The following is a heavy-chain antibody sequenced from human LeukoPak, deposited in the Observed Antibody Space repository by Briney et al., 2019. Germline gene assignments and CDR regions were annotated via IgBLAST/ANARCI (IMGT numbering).Heavy chain of an antibody. CDR2: IYYSGTT. D-gene: IGHD3-3*01. V-gene: IGHV4-59*01. CDR1: GGSISPYY. Sequence: SETLSLTCTVSGGSISPYYWSWIRQPPGKGLEWIAYIYYSGTTKYNPSLRSRATISVDTSKNQSSLKLTSVTAADTAVYYCVRETPSSGYFDYWGQGTLVTVSS. J-gene: IGHJ4*02. CDR3: VRETPSSGYFDY.